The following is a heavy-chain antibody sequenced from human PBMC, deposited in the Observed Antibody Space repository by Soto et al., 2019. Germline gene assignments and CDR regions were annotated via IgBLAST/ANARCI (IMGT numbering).Heavy chain of an antibody. J-gene: IGHJ6*02. D-gene: IGHD6-13*01. Sequence: ASVKVSCKASGYTFTGYYMHWVRQAPGQGLERMGWINPNSGGTNYAQKFQGWVTMTRDASISTAYMELSRLRSDDTAVYYCARDSAGIAAAGTYSYGMDVWGQGTTVTVSS. CDR1: GYTFTGYY. V-gene: IGHV1-2*04. CDR2: INPNSGGT. CDR3: ARDSAGIAAAGTYSYGMDV.